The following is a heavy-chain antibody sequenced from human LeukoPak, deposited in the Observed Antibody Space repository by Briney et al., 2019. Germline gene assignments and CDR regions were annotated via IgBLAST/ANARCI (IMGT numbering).Heavy chain of an antibody. Sequence: GGSLRLSCAASGFTFDDYAMHWVRQAPGKGLEWVSGISWNSGSIGYADSVKGRFTISRDNAKNSLYLQMNSLRAEDTALYYCAKVGVVPAAEGAFDIWGRGTMVTVSS. CDR3: AKVGVVPAAEGAFDI. CDR1: GFTFDDYA. J-gene: IGHJ3*02. CDR2: ISWNSGSI. D-gene: IGHD2-2*01. V-gene: IGHV3-9*01.